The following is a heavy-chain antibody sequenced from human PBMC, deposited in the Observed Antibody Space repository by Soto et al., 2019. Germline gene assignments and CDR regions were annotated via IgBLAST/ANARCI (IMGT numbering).Heavy chain of an antibody. CDR3: ARDRGNWNDVGY. D-gene: IGHD1-1*01. J-gene: IGHJ4*02. Sequence: GASVKVSCEASGYTFTSYGFSWVRQAPGQGLEWMGWISVYNGNTNYAQNFQGRVTMTTDTSTSTAYMELRSLRSDDTAVYYCARDRGNWNDVGYWGQGTLVTSP. V-gene: IGHV1-18*01. CDR1: GYTFTSYG. CDR2: ISVYNGNT.